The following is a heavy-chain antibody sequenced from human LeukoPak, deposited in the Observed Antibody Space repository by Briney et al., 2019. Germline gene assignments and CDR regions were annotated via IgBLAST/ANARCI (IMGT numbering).Heavy chain of an antibody. D-gene: IGHD2-21*01. V-gene: IGHV3-7*01. CDR3: AREYYSSFDY. Sequence: GESLTLSCAASGFPFSIYWMSWIRQAPGKGLEWVATINQDGREGYYVDSMKGRFSISKDNARNSLYLHMHSLRAEDTAVYYCAREYYSSFDYWGREPWSPSPQ. CDR2: INQDGREG. J-gene: IGHJ4*02. CDR1: GFPFSIYW.